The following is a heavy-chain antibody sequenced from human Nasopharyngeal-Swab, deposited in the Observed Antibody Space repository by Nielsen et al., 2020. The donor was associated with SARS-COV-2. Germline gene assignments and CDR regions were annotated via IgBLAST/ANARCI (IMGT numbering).Heavy chain of an antibody. J-gene: IGHJ4*02. CDR3: ARHRYYGGSYFDY. CDR2: IYYSGST. D-gene: IGHD3-22*01. V-gene: IGHV4-39*01. Sequence: SETLSLTCTVSGGSISSSSYYWGWIRQPPGKGLEWIGSIYYSGSTYYNPSLKSRVTISVDTSKNQFSLKPSSVTAADTAVYYCARHRYYGGSYFDYWGQGTLVTVSS. CDR1: GGSISSSSYY.